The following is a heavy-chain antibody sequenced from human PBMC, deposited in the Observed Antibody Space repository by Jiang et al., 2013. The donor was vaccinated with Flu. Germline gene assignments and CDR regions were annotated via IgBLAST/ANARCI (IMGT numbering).Heavy chain of an antibody. Sequence: TLSLTCTVSGGSISSYYWSWIRQPPGKGLEWIGYINYSGSTNYNPSLKSRVTISIDTSKNQFSLKLSSVTAADAAVYYCARDGALAYWGQGTLVTVSS. CDR2: INYSGST. CDR1: GGSISSYY. CDR3: ARDGALAY. J-gene: IGHJ4*02. V-gene: IGHV4-59*01. D-gene: IGHD3-16*01.